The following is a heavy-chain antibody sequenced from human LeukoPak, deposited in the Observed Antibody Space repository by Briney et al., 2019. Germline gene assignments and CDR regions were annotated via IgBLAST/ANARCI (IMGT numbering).Heavy chain of an antibody. CDR3: AKKVKRITIFGVVIHPFDY. V-gene: IGHV3-23*01. J-gene: IGHJ4*02. D-gene: IGHD3-3*01. Sequence: GGSLRLSCAASGFTFSSYAMSWVRQAPGKGLEWVSAISGSGGSTYYADSVKGRFTISRDNSKNTLYLQMNSLRAEGTAVYYCAKKVKRITIFGVVIHPFDYWGQGTLVTVSS. CDR2: ISGSGGST. CDR1: GFTFSSYA.